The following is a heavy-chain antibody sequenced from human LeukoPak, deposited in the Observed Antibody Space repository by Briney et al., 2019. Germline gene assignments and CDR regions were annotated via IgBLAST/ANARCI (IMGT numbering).Heavy chain of an antibody. V-gene: IGHV4-4*07. CDR2: IYTSGST. CDR1: GGSISSYY. D-gene: IGHD3-22*01. Sequence: PSETLSLTCTVPGGSISSYYWSWIRQPAGKGLEWIGRIYTSGSTNYNPSLKSRVTMSVDTSKNQFSLKLSSVTAADTAVYYCARVTGYMIEDYFDYWGQGTLVTVSS. J-gene: IGHJ4*02. CDR3: ARVTGYMIEDYFDY.